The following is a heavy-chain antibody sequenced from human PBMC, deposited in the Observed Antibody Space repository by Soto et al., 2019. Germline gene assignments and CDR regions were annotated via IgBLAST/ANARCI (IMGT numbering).Heavy chain of an antibody. D-gene: IGHD2-15*01. V-gene: IGHV4-59*01. CDR2: VYYSGST. J-gene: IGHJ6*02. CDR3: ARARLYCSGGSCYSPYYYYYGMDV. CDR1: GGSISGSY. Sequence: SETLSLTCAVSGGSISGSYWSWIRQSPGKGLEWLGYVYYSGSTNYNPSLKSRVTISVDTSKNQFSLKLSSVTAADTAVYYCARARLYCSGGSCYSPYYYYYGMDVWGQGTTVTVSS.